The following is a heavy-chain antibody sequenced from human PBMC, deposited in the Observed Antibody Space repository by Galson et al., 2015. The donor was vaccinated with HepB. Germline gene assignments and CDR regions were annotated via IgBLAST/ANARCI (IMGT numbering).Heavy chain of an antibody. CDR1: GYTLTELS. CDR2: FDPEDGET. D-gene: IGHD2-15*01. CDR3: ATIVGGGPNWFDP. J-gene: IGHJ5*02. Sequence: SVKVSCKVSGYTLTELSMHWVRQTPGKGLEWMGGFDPEDGETIYAQKFQGRVTMTEDTSTDTAYMELSSLRSEDTAVYYCATIVGGGPNWFDPWGQGTLVTVSS. V-gene: IGHV1-24*01.